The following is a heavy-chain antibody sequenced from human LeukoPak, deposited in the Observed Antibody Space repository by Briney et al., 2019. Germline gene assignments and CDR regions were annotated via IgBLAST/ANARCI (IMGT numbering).Heavy chain of an antibody. CDR3: AKDLGSVATLDWFDP. Sequence: GGSLRLSCAASGFTFSSYEMNWVRQAPGKGLEWVSYISSSGSTIYYADSVKGRFTISRDNAKNSLYLQMNSLRAEDTAVYYCAKDLGSVATLDWFDPWGQGTLVTVSS. J-gene: IGHJ5*02. CDR1: GFTFSSYE. D-gene: IGHD5-12*01. CDR2: ISSSGSTI. V-gene: IGHV3-48*03.